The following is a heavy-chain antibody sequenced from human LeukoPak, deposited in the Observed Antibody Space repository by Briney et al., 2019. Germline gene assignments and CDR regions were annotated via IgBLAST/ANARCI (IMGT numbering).Heavy chain of an antibody. CDR3: ARSHYYDSSGYYYHFDY. V-gene: IGHV1-18*01. CDR2: ISAYNGNT. Sequence: ASVKVSCKASGYTFTSYGISWVRQAPGQGLEWMGWISAYNGNTNYAQKLQGRVTMATDTSTSTAYMELRSLRSDDTAVYYCARSHYYDSSGYYYHFDYWGRGTLVTASS. CDR1: GYTFTSYG. D-gene: IGHD3-22*01. J-gene: IGHJ4*02.